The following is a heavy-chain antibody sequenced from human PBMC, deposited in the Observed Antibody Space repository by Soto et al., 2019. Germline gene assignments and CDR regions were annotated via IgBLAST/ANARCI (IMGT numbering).Heavy chain of an antibody. D-gene: IGHD2-15*01. V-gene: IGHV4-39*02. CDR2: IYYSGST. J-gene: IGHJ6*02. CDR1: GGSISSSSYY. CDR3: ARDLRGYCSGGSCPGYYYYGMDV. Sequence: PSETLSLTCTVSGGSISSSSYYWGWIRQPPGKGLEWIGSIYYSGSTYYNPSLKSRVTISVDTSKNQFSLKLSSVTAADTAVYYCARDLRGYCSGGSCPGYYYYGMDVWGQGTTVT.